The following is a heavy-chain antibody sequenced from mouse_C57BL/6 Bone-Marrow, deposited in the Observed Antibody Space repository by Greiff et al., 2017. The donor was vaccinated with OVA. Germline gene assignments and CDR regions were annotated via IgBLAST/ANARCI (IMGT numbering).Heavy chain of an antibody. CDR3: ARRRVNWDWFAY. CDR2: IYPGDGDT. V-gene: IGHV1-80*01. J-gene: IGHJ3*01. CDR1: GYAFSSYW. D-gene: IGHD4-1*01. Sequence: VQLQQSGAELVKPGASVKISCKASGYAFSSYWMNWVKQRPGKGLEWIGQIYPGDGDTNYNGKFKGKATLTADKSSSTAYMQLSSLTSEDSAVYFGARRRVNWDWFAYWGQGTLVTVSA.